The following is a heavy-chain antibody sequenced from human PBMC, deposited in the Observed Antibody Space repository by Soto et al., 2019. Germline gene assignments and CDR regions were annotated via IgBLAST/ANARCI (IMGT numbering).Heavy chain of an antibody. J-gene: IGHJ6*02. CDR3: MKVGQERRSYFYYGMDV. Sequence: QVQLQESGPGLVKPSETLSLTCTVSGDPMRSYYWSWIRQAPGKGLEWIGYIYHSASTNYNPSLESQATNSIDTAKKQFSLKMSSVTAADPAVYYCMKVGQERRSYFYYGMDVWGQGITVTVSS. V-gene: IGHV4-59*01. CDR2: IYHSAST. CDR1: GDPMRSYY.